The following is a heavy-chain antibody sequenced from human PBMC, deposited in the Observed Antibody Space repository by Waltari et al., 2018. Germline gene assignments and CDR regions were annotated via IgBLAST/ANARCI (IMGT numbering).Heavy chain of an antibody. Sequence: QVQILPSGAGLLKPSETLSLTCAAYGASFNINYWSWIRQSPGKGLEWIAEINRCGNANYNPSLRSRVTISVDMSKNQVSLNLSSVTAADTAVYYCARLLIEPSGLGWYSFDHWGQGIPVIVS. CDR2: INRCGNA. CDR3: ARLLIEPSGLGWYSFDH. CDR1: GASFNINY. J-gene: IGHJ4*02. V-gene: IGHV4-34*01. D-gene: IGHD2-21*01.